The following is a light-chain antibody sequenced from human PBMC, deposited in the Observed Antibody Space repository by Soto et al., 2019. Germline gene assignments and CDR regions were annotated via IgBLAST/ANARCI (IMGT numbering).Light chain of an antibody. CDR2: GAS. V-gene: IGKV1-39*02. CDR1: QTINNI. CDR3: QRGHSSLTT. Sequence: DIQMTQSPSSLFASVGDRVTVTCRVSQTINNILNWYHQKPGKAPKLLIYGASSLQSGVPSRFSGGGSGTTFTLTINNVQPEEFGIYYCQRGHSSLTTFGQGTTV. J-gene: IGKJ1*01.